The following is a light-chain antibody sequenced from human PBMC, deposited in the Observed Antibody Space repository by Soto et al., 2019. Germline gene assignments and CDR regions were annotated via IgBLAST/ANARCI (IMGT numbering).Light chain of an antibody. Sequence: QSALTQPPSVSGSPGQSVTISCTGTSSDVGTYNRVSWYQQPPGTAPKLMIYEVKIRPSGVPDRFSGSKSGNTASLTISGLQAEDEADYYCTSYTRRDTVVFGGGTKLTVL. V-gene: IGLV2-18*02. CDR1: SSDVGTYNR. CDR2: EVK. J-gene: IGLJ2*01. CDR3: TSYTRRDTVV.